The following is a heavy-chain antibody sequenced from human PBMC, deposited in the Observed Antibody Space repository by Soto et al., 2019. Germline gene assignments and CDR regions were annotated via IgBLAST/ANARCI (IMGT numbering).Heavy chain of an antibody. D-gene: IGHD4-17*01. Sequence: QVQLVQSGAEVRKPGASVRLSCETSGYNFNQYYIHWVRQAPGQGLEWMGIINLRGGTTEYAHKFRGRVTVTGDTSTSTAYMQLSSHRPDDTAVYFCARGPDDSDVPRWDYWGQGTLVTVSS. J-gene: IGHJ4*02. V-gene: IGHV1-46*02. CDR1: GYNFNQYY. CDR2: INLRGGTT. CDR3: ARGPDDSDVPRWDY.